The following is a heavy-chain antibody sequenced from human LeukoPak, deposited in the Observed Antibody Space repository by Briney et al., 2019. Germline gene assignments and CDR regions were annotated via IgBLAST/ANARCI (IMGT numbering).Heavy chain of an antibody. D-gene: IGHD2/OR15-2a*01. V-gene: IGHV3-48*01. CDR3: ARGGLSIMGY. CDR1: GITFSSYS. J-gene: IGHJ4*02. Sequence: GGSLRLSCGASGITFSSYSMNWVRQAPGKGLEWVSYISSSGSTKYYAGSAKGRFTISRDNARNSLYLQMNSLRAEDTAVYFCARGGLSIMGYWGQGTLVTVSS. CDR2: ISSSGSTK.